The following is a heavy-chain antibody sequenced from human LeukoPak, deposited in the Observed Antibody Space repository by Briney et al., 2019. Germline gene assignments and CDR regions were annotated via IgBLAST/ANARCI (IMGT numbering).Heavy chain of an antibody. CDR1: GFTVSSNY. CDR3: ACYSGYDTVLYVDY. Sequence: GGSLRLSCAASGFTVSSNYMTWVRQAPGKGLEWVSVIYSDGSTYYADSVKGRFTISRDNSKNTLFLQMNSLRAEDSAVYYCACYSGYDTVLYVDYWGQGTLVTVSS. CDR2: IYSDGST. V-gene: IGHV3-53*01. J-gene: IGHJ4*02. D-gene: IGHD5-12*01.